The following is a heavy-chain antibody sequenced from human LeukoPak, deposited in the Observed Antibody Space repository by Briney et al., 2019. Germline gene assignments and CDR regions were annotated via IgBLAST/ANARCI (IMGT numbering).Heavy chain of an antibody. V-gene: IGHV4-59*08. CDR3: ARGYQLPNWFDP. Sequence: PETLSLTCTVSGGSISSYYWSWIRQPPGKGLEWIGYIYYSGSTNYNPSLKSRVTISVDTSKNQFSLELSSVTAADTAVYYCARGYQLPNWFDPWGQGTLVTVSS. D-gene: IGHD2-2*01. CDR1: GGSISSYY. J-gene: IGHJ5*02. CDR2: IYYSGST.